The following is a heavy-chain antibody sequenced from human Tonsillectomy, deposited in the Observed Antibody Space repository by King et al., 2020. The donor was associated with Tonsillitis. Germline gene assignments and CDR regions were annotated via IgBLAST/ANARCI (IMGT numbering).Heavy chain of an antibody. Sequence: VTLKESGPALVKPTQTLTLTCTFSGFSLSTDEMRVSWVRQPPGKALEWLARIDWDDEKFYSTTLKTRLTISRDNSKNQVVLRMTNMDPGETATYYCTRSQAGSNWFDPWGRGTLVTVPS. CDR2: IDWDDEK. CDR1: GFSLSTDEMR. V-gene: IGHV2-70*04. CDR3: TRSQAGSNWFDP. J-gene: IGHJ5*02.